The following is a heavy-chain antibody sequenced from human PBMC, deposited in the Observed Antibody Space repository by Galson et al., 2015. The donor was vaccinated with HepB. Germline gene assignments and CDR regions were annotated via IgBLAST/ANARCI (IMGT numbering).Heavy chain of an antibody. Sequence: SVKVSCKASGYDFNKYGLSWVRQAPGQGLEWMGWVSGYDGSANYAPKFQGRVTMTTQKSTGTAFMEMRGLRSDDTAVYYCARDSRLELHLNNYYSYGMDVWGQGTAVIVSS. J-gene: IGHJ6*02. CDR1: GYDFNKYG. CDR3: ARDSRLELHLNNYYSYGMDV. V-gene: IGHV1-18*01. D-gene: IGHD1-7*01. CDR2: VSGYDGSA.